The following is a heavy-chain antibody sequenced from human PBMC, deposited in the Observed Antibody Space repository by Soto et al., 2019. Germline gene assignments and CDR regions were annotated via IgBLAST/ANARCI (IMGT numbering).Heavy chain of an antibody. CDR2: ISAHNGDT. J-gene: IGHJ6*02. CDR1: CYIFATYG. Sequence: GASVKVSCKASCYIFATYGFSWVRQAPGQGLECVGWISAHNGDTHYSQKFQGRVTLTTDTSTNTGYMELRSLTSDDTAVYFCATEPIYYNDGSGYYPLGHWGQGTLVTVSSDVWGQGTTVTVSS. D-gene: IGHD3-22*01. V-gene: IGHV1-18*04. CDR3: ATEPIYYNDGSGYYPLGHWGQGTLVTVSSDV.